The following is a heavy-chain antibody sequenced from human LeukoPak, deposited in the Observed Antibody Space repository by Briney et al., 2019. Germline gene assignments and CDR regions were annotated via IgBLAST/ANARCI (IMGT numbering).Heavy chain of an antibody. J-gene: IGHJ6*02. Sequence: GGSLRLSCAASGFTFSSYAMSWVRQAPGKGLEWVSAISGSGGSTYYADSVKGRFTISRDNSKNTLYLQMNSLRAEDTAVYYCAKDSTTAHPNYYYYGMDVWGQGTTVTVPS. CDR1: GFTFSSYA. D-gene: IGHD4-11*01. V-gene: IGHV3-23*01. CDR2: ISGSGGST. CDR3: AKDSTTAHPNYYYYGMDV.